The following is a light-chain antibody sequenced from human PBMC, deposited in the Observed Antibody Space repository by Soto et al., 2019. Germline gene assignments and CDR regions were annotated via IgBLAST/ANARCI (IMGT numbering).Light chain of an antibody. CDR1: QDIRSD. Sequence: AIQMTQSPSSLSASVGDRVTVTCRASQDIRSDVGWYQQKPGQAPKVLMYAASRLHSGVPSRFSGSGPATDFVLTISSLQTDDFVTYHSQQYDVHPKTFGDGTKVDIK. CDR2: AAS. V-gene: IGKV1-6*01. CDR3: QQYDVHPKT. J-gene: IGKJ1*01.